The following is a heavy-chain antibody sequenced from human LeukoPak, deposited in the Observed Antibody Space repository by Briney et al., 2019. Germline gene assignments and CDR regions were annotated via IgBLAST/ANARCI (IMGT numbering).Heavy chain of an antibody. Sequence: PSETLSLTCTVSGGSISSYYWSWIRQPPGKGLEWIGHIYYSGSTNYNPSLKSRVTISVDTSKNQFSLKLSSVTAADTAVYYCARVGVFSAFDIWGQGTMVTVSS. J-gene: IGHJ3*02. D-gene: IGHD3-16*01. CDR3: ARVGVFSAFDI. CDR2: IYYSGST. CDR1: GGSISSYY. V-gene: IGHV4-59*01.